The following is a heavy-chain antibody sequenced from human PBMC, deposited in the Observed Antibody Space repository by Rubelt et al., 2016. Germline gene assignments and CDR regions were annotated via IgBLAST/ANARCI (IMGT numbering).Heavy chain of an antibody. Sequence: PGGSLRLSCAASGFTFSSYAMNWVRQTPGKGLEWVSGISGSGGSTYYADSVKGRFTISRDNSKNTLYLQMNSLRAEDTAVYYCAAVNVDTAMGFDYWGQGTLVTVSS. D-gene: IGHD5-18*01. CDR3: AAVNVDTAMGFDY. CDR1: GFTFSSYA. J-gene: IGHJ4*02. CDR2: ISGSGGST. V-gene: IGHV3-23*01.